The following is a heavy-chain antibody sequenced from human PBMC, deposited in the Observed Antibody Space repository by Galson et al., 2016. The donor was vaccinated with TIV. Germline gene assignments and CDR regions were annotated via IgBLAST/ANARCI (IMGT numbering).Heavy chain of an antibody. CDR3: ARDRIVDATYYYYYYGMDV. CDR2: ISDGGNT. CDR1: GLSVSINY. J-gene: IGHJ6*02. V-gene: IGHV3-66*02. Sequence: GSLRLSCAASGLSVSINYMTWVRQAPGKGLEWVSLISDGGNTYHPDSVKGRFTISRDNSKNTLYLQMNGLRTEDTAVYYCARDRIVDATYYYYYYGMDVWGQGTAVTVSS. D-gene: IGHD1-26*01.